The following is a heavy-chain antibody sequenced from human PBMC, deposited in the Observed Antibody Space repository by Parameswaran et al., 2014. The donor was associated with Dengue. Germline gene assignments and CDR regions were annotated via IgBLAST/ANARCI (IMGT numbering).Heavy chain of an antibody. V-gene: IGHV3-23*01. CDR3: AKTNSGWYGSFDF. CDR2: ISGSGGST. J-gene: IGHJ4*02. D-gene: IGHD6-19*01. CDR1: GFTFGNYG. Sequence: GSLRHSCAASGFTFGNYGMSWVRQAPGKGLEWVSSISGSGGSTYFADSVKGRFTISRDNSKNTLYLEMNTLRAEDTAIYYCAKTNSGWYGSFDFWGQGTLVTVSS.